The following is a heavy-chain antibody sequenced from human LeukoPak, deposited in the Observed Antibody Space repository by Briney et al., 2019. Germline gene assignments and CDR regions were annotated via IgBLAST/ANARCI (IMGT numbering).Heavy chain of an antibody. CDR1: GYTFTNYA. CDR2: INAGNGNT. CDR3: ARGSYFYGSGSFMGSDY. D-gene: IGHD3-10*01. J-gene: IGHJ4*02. V-gene: IGHV1-3*01. Sequence: ASVKVSCKASGYTFTNYAIRWVRQAPGQRLEWMGWINAGNGNTEYSQNLQDRVTITRDTSATTAYMELSSLRSEDTAVYYCARGSYFYGSGSFMGSDYWGQGTLVTVSS.